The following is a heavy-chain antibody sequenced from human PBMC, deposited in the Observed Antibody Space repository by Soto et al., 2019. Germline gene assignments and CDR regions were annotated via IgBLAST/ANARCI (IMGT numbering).Heavy chain of an antibody. V-gene: IGHV1-69*13. CDR3: ATKGNIEGGVAEHAFDM. D-gene: IGHD2-15*01. CDR2: IIPIFGTA. CDR1: GGTFSSYA. J-gene: IGHJ3*02. Sequence: ASVKVSCKASGGTFSSYAISWVRQAPGQGLEWMGGIIPIFGTANYAQKFQGRVTITADESTSTAYMELSSLRSEDTAVYYCATKGNIEGGVAEHAFDMWGKGTRVTVS.